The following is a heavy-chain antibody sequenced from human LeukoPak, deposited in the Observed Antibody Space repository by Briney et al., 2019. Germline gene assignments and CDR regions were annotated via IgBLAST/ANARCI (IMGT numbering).Heavy chain of an antibody. CDR2: ISGSGGST. Sequence: GGSLRLSCAASGFTFSSYAMSWVRQAPGKGLEWVSAISGSGGSTYYADSVKGRFTISRDNSKNTLYLQMNSLGAEDTAVFYCARANYAYVWGTYRYTHIDYWGQGTLVTVSS. CDR3: ARANYAYVWGTYRYTHIDY. CDR1: GFTFSSYA. D-gene: IGHD3-16*02. J-gene: IGHJ4*02. V-gene: IGHV3-23*01.